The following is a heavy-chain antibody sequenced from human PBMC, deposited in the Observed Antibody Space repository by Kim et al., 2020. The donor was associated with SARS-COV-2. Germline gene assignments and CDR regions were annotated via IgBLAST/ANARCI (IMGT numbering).Heavy chain of an antibody. J-gene: IGHJ5*02. V-gene: IGHV3-23*01. Sequence: GGSLRLSCAASGFTFSSYAMSWVRQAPGKGLEWVSAISGSGGSTYYADSVKGRFTISRDNSKNTLYLQMNSLRAEDTAVYYCAKDPFYSSGWHNWFDPWGQGTLVTVSS. CDR1: GFTFSSYA. CDR3: AKDPFYSSGWHNWFDP. D-gene: IGHD6-19*01. CDR2: ISGSGGST.